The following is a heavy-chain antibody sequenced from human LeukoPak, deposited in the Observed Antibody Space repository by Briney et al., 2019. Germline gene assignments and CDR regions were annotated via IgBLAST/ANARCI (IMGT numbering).Heavy chain of an antibody. J-gene: IGHJ3*02. CDR1: GFTLSRYA. CDR3: AKAIDSSGYYCDAFDI. V-gene: IGHV3-23*01. CDR2: ISGRGGST. D-gene: IGHD3-22*01. Sequence: GGSLRLSCAAWGFTLSRYAMSWVRQAPGKGREGVSAISGRGGSTSYADSLKRRFTISRDNSKNTLYLQMNSLRAEDTAVYYCAKAIDSSGYYCDAFDIWGQGTMVTVSS.